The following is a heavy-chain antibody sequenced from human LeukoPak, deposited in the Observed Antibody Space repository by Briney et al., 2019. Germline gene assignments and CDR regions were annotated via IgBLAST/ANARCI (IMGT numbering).Heavy chain of an antibody. V-gene: IGHV3-23*01. J-gene: IGHJ4*02. CDR3: ARGSGYDSNWSSDY. CDR1: GFTFSSYA. CDR2: ISGSGGST. Sequence: PGGSLRLSCAASGFTFSSYAMSWVRQAPGKGLEWVSGISGSGGSTYYADSVKGRFTISRDNSKNTLYLQMNSLRAEDTAVYYCARGSGYDSNWSSDYWGQGTLVTVSS. D-gene: IGHD3-22*01.